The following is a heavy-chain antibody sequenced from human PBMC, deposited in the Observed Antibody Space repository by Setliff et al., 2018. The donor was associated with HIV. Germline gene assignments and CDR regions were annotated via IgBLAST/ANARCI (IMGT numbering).Heavy chain of an antibody. CDR1: GFTFSSYA. Sequence: GGSLRLSCAASGFTFSSYAMHWVRQAPGKGLVWVALILFDGNTKNYAPSVKGRFTISRDNAKNSLYLQMNSLRAEDTAIYYCARGLERTNVLFGVVSIWFGPWGQGTLVTV. CDR2: ILFDGNTK. D-gene: IGHD3-3*01. CDR3: ARGLERTNVLFGVVSIWFGP. V-gene: IGHV3-30*04. J-gene: IGHJ5*02.